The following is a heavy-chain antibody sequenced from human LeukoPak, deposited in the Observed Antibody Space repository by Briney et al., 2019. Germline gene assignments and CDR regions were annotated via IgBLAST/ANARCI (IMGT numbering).Heavy chain of an antibody. Sequence: PGRSLRLSWAASGLTFSSYAMSSVRQAPGKRLDWVSAIILRGGSTSYAASVKGRFTISRDTSKNTLSPPMNTLRADAPAVYYCAKCSGSFVFDYRGQGTLVTVSS. CDR2: IILRGGST. CDR3: AKCSGSFVFDY. CDR1: GLTFSSYA. J-gene: IGHJ4*02. V-gene: IGHV3-23*01. D-gene: IGHD1-26*01.